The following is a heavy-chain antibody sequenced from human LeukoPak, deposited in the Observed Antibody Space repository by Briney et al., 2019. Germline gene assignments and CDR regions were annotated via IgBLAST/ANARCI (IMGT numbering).Heavy chain of an antibody. CDR3: ATDTSGYFKY. J-gene: IGHJ4*02. D-gene: IGHD3-22*01. V-gene: IGHV3-74*01. Sequence: PGGSLRLSCAASGFTFSTYWMHWVRQAPGKGLVWVSRINSDGSDTIYADSVKGRFTISRDNAKTTLFLQMTSLRAEDTAVYFCATDTSGYFKYWGRGTLVTVSS. CDR2: INSDGSDT. CDR1: GFTFSTYW.